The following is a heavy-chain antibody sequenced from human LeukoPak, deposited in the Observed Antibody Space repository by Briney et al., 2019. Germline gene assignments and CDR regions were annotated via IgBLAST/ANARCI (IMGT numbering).Heavy chain of an antibody. J-gene: IGHJ3*01. CDR3: AREQNWVTTVYGAFDL. CDR1: GFTFSSYW. V-gene: IGHV3-21*01. D-gene: IGHD4-17*01. CDR2: ISSGSRYI. Sequence: GGSLRLSCAASGFTFSSYWMNWVRQAPGKGLEWVSSISSGSRYIYYTDSLKGRFTISRDNAKNSLYLQMNSLRVEDTAVYYCAREQNWVTTVYGAFDLWGQGTMVAVSS.